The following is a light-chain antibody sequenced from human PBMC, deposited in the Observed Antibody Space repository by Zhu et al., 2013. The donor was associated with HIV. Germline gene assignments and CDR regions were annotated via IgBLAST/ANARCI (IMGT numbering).Light chain of an antibody. Sequence: DIQMTQSPSSLSASVGDRVTLTCRAGQSISTSLNWYQQKSGKAPKLLIYAASSLQSGVPSRFSGSGSRTDFTLTISSLQPEDFATYYCQQSYSTPPTFGQGTE. CDR3: QQSYSTPPT. V-gene: IGKV1-39*01. CDR2: AAS. J-gene: IGKJ1*01. CDR1: QSISTS.